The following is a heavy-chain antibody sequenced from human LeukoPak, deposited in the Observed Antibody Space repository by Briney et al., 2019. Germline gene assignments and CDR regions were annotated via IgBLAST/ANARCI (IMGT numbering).Heavy chain of an antibody. V-gene: IGHV4-34*01. CDR3: ARGRASSGYLY. D-gene: IGHD3-22*01. Sequence: PSETLSLTCAVYGGSFSGYYWSWIRQPPGKGPEWIGEINHSGSTNYNPSLKSRVTISVDTSKNQFSLKLSSVTAADTAVYYCARGRASSGYLYWGQGTLVTVSS. CDR2: INHSGST. CDR1: GGSFSGYY. J-gene: IGHJ4*02.